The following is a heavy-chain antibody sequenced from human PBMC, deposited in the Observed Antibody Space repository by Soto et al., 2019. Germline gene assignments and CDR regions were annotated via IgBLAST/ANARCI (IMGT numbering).Heavy chain of an antibody. V-gene: IGHV1-46*02. CDR1: GYTLNTYY. D-gene: IGHD2-21*02. Sequence: QVQLVQSGAEVKKPGASVKVSCKPSGYTLNTYYLHWVRQAPGQGLEWMGIIHPSGGGSTYAQKCLGRVTMTSDTSTSTVFMELSGLRSADTAVYYCARGGHIAVVTASFDYWGQGTLVTVSS. CDR2: IHPSGGGS. CDR3: ARGGHIAVVTASFDY. J-gene: IGHJ4*02.